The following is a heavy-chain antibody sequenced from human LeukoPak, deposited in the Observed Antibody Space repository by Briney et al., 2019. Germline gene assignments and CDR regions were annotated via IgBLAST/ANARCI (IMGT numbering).Heavy chain of an antibody. J-gene: IGHJ4*02. CDR1: GGSFRGYY. CDR2: INHSGST. CDR3: ARGATYYDYVWGSYRCYYFDY. D-gene: IGHD3-16*02. V-gene: IGHV4-34*01. Sequence: SETLSLTCAVYGGSFRGYYWSWIRQPPGKGLEWIGEINHSGSTNYNPSLKSRVTISVDTSKNQFSLKLSSVTAADTAVYYCARGATYYDYVWGSYRCYYFDYWGQGTLVTVSS.